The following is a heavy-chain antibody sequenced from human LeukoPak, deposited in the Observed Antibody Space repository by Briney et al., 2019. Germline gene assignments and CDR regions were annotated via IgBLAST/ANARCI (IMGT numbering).Heavy chain of an antibody. CDR3: ARSWVGATDVDY. Sequence: GGSLRLSCAASGFTFSSHWMHWVRQAPGKGLVWVSRINSDGSSTSYADSVKGRFTISRDNAKNTLYLQMNSLRAEDTAVYYCARSWVGATDVDYWGQGTLVTVSS. D-gene: IGHD1-26*01. CDR1: GFTFSSHW. J-gene: IGHJ4*02. V-gene: IGHV3-74*01. CDR2: INSDGSST.